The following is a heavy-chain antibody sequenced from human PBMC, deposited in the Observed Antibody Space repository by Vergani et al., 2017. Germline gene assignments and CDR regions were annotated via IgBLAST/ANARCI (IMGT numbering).Heavy chain of an antibody. Sequence: QVQLVQSCAEVKKPGSSVKVSCKASGGTFSSYAISWVRQAPGQGLEWMGGITPIFGTANYAQKFQGRVTITADESTSTAYMELSSLRSEDTAVYYCASRAGXSGWVGDYYYGMDVWGQGTTVTVSS. CDR3: ASRAGXSGWVGDYYYGMDV. D-gene: IGHD6-19*01. V-gene: IGHV1-69*12. CDR2: ITPIFGTA. CDR1: GGTFSSYA. J-gene: IGHJ6*02.